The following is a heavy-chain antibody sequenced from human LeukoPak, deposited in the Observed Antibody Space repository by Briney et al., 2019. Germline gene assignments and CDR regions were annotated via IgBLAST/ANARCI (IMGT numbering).Heavy chain of an antibody. J-gene: IGHJ4*02. CDR3: ARDPGAFPYFFDY. Sequence: PGGSLRLSCAASGFTFNNYALTWARQTPGKGLECVSAISGDGVSPYYADSVRGRFTISRDNSKNTLYLQMNSLRVEDTAVYFCARDPGAFPYFFDYWGQGTLVTVSS. V-gene: IGHV3-23*01. D-gene: IGHD4/OR15-4a*01. CDR2: ISGDGVSP. CDR1: GFTFNNYA.